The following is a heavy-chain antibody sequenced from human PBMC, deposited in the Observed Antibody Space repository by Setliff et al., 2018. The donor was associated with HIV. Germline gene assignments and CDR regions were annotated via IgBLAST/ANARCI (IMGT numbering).Heavy chain of an antibody. CDR1: GYSFADYA. CDR3: ARGGTHYDFWSGYRLGYFDL. CDR2: INTNTGNP. J-gene: IGHJ2*01. D-gene: IGHD3-3*01. V-gene: IGHV7-4-1*02. Sequence: VSCKASGYSFADYAMNWVRQAPQQGLEWMGYINTNTGNPTYAQGFTGRFVFSFDTSVTTAYLQITGLRTEDTAVYFCARGGTHYDFWSGYRLGYFDLWGRGTLVTVSS.